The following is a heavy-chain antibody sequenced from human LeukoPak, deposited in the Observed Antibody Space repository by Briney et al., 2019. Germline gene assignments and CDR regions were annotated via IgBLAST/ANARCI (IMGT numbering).Heavy chain of an antibody. CDR1: GGTFSDYY. Sequence: GGSLRLFCAASGGTFSDYYMSWIRQAPGTGLEWVSYSSSSGSTIYYADSVKGRFTISRDNAKNSLYLQMNSLRAEDTAVYYCARDPPTRPYYYDSSGYFRENAFDIWGQGTMVTVSS. V-gene: IGHV3-11*04. D-gene: IGHD3-22*01. J-gene: IGHJ3*02. CDR3: ARDPPTRPYYYDSSGYFRENAFDI. CDR2: SSSSGSTI.